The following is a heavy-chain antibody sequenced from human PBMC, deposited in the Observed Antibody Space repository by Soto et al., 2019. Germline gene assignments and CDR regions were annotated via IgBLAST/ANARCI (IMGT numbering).Heavy chain of an antibody. D-gene: IGHD3-3*01. CDR3: AGDVYDASVTRSYDAFEI. J-gene: IGHJ3*02. CDR2: ISGYNANA. Sequence: HVQLVQSGPEVKKPGASVKVSCKASGYSFTSYGISWVRQAPGQGLEWMGWISGYNANATYAQNLQGRGTMSTDTSTSTAYLELRRLRSDDMAVYYCAGDVYDASVTRSYDAFEIWGLGTMVTVTS. V-gene: IGHV1-18*03. CDR1: GYSFTSYG.